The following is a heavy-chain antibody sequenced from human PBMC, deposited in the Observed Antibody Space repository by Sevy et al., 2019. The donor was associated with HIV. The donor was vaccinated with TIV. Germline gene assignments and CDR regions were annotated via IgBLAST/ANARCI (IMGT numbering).Heavy chain of an antibody. J-gene: IGHJ6*02. CDR3: QGENYYGSYGMDV. CDR2: INSDGSST. Sequence: GGSLRLSCAASGFTFSSYWMHWVRQAPGKGLVWVSHINSDGSSTNYADSVKGRFTISRDNAKNTLYLQMNSLRAEDMAVYYCQGENYYGSYGMDVWGQGTTVTVSS. D-gene: IGHD3-22*01. V-gene: IGHV3-74*01. CDR1: GFTFSSYW.